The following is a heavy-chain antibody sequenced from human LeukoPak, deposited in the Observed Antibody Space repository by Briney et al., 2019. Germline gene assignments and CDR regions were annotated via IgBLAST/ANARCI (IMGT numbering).Heavy chain of an antibody. D-gene: IGHD3-9*01. CDR2: INTNTGNP. CDR1: GYTFTSYG. CDR3: ARGMGVLRYFDWFKSPFDY. V-gene: IGHV7-4-1*02. Sequence: ASVKVSCKASGYTFTSYGISWVRQAPGQGLEWMGWINTNTGNPTYAQGFTGRFVFSLDTSVSTAYLQISSLKAEDTAVYYYARGMGVLRYFDWFKSPFDYWGQGTLVTVSS. J-gene: IGHJ4*02.